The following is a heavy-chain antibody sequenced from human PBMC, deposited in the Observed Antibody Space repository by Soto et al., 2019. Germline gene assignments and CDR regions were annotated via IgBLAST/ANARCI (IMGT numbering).Heavy chain of an antibody. Sequence: EVQLLEAGGGLVQPGGSLRLSCSASGFNFGSYGMSWVRQAPGKGLEWVSGLTASGLNTYYTDSVKGRFTISRDNSRNTVYWQMSGLRVEDTAVFHCAKGLGNAKEVWGQGTTVTVSS. CDR2: LTASGLNT. V-gene: IGHV3-23*01. CDR3: AKGLGNAKEV. D-gene: IGHD2-8*01. CDR1: GFNFGSYG. J-gene: IGHJ6*02.